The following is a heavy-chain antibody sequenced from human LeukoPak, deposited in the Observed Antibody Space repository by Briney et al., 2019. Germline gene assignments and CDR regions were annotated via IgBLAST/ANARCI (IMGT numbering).Heavy chain of an antibody. CDR3: ASLYGTLVYY. CDR2: IYHSGST. CDR1: GYSISSGYY. J-gene: IGHJ4*02. D-gene: IGHD2-8*01. Sequence: SETLSLTYAVSGYSISSGYYWGWIRQPPGKGLEWIGSIYHSGSTYYNPSLKSRVTISVDTSKNQFSLKLSSVTAADTAVYYCASLYGTLVYYWGQGTLVTVSS. V-gene: IGHV4-38-2*01.